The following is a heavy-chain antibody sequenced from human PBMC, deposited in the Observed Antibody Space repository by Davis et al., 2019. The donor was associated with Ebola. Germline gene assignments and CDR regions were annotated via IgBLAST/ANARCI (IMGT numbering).Heavy chain of an antibody. CDR2: ISSDTHNK. J-gene: IGHJ4*01. Sequence: PWGSLRLSCAASGFTFSDYGMNWVRHSPGKGLEWVAVISSDTHNKLYADSVKGRFTIARDNSKNTLFLQVNSLRFEDTAVYYCARDPGFLRLGGAYYFDYWGHGTMVTVSS. D-gene: IGHD3-16*01. CDR3: ARDPGFLRLGGAYYFDY. V-gene: IGHV3-30*03. CDR1: GFTFSDYG.